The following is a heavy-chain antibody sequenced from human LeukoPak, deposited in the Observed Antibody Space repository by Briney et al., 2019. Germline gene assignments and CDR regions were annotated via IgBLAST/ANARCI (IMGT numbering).Heavy chain of an antibody. CDR3: ARSNDFDI. CDR2: IKYDGSEK. CDR1: GFTFSSYW. V-gene: IGHV3-7*04. Sequence: PGGSLRLSCAASGFTFSSYWMNWVRQTPGKGPEWVANIKYDGSEKHHVDSVKGRFTISRDNAKNSLYLQMTSLRVEDTAFYYCARSNDFDIRGQGTMVIVSS. J-gene: IGHJ3*02.